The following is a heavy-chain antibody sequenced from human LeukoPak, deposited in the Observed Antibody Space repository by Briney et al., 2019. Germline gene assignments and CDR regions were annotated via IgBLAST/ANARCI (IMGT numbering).Heavy chain of an antibody. V-gene: IGHV4-34*01. CDR2: INHSGST. CDR1: GGSFSGYY. J-gene: IGHJ4*02. Sequence: SETLSLTCAVYGGSFSGYYWSWIRQPPGKGLEWIGEINHSGSTNYNPSLKSRVTISVDTSKNQFSLKLSSVTAADTAVYYCARHLRYFDWTLDYWGQGTLVTVSS. D-gene: IGHD3-9*01. CDR3: ARHLRYFDWTLDY.